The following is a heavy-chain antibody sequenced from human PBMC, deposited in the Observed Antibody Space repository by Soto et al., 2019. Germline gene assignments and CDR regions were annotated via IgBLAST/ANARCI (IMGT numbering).Heavy chain of an antibody. CDR3: VRDGSTGWHFDS. D-gene: IGHD6-19*01. Sequence: GGSLRLSCEASGFTLSSYWMSWIRQAPGKGLEWVANTRQDGGQSYLVDSVQGRFTISRDNAKNSVYLQMNSLRAEDTAVYYSVRDGSTGWHFDSWGQGTLVTV. J-gene: IGHJ4*02. CDR2: TRQDGGQS. V-gene: IGHV3-7*01. CDR1: GFTLSSYW.